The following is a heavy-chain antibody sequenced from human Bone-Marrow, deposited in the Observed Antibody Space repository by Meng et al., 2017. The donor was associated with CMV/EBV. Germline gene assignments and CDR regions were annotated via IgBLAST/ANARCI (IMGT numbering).Heavy chain of an antibody. CDR2: IHYSGGT. CDR3: TRGATEPDY. V-gene: IGHV4-59*01. J-gene: IGHJ4*02. D-gene: IGHD1-14*01. CDR1: GASISSYY. Sequence: SETLSLTCAVSGASISSYYWNWIRQPPGKGLEWIGYIHYSGGTNYNPALKSRVTISVDTSNNQFSLKVTSVTAADTAVYYCTRGATEPDYWGQGTLVTVSS.